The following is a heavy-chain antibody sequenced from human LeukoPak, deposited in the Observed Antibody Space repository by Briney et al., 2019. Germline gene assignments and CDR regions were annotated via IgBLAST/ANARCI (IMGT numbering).Heavy chain of an antibody. CDR1: GFTFSNFP. Sequence: PGGSLRLSCAASGFTFSNFPMTWVRRAPGKGLESFSSISGSGGDTYYTDSVKGRFTISRDNLKNTLYLQMNSLRAEDTAVYYCARDRRFFGVVIRSLDYWGQGTLVTVSS. V-gene: IGHV3-23*01. D-gene: IGHD3-3*01. CDR3: ARDRRFFGVVIRSLDY. J-gene: IGHJ4*02. CDR2: ISGSGGDT.